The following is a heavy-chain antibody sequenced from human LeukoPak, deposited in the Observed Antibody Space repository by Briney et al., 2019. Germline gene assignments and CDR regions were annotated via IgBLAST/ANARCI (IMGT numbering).Heavy chain of an antibody. CDR2: VYYSGST. D-gene: IGHD3-10*01. CDR3: ARAMVRGVTKADY. CDR1: GASITSDNYY. V-gene: IGHV4-39*01. J-gene: IGHJ4*02. Sequence: SETLSLTCTVSGASITSDNYYWGWIRQPPGKGLEWLGNVYYSGSTYYNPSLKSRVTISVDTSRNQFSLKLSSVTAADTAVYYCARAMVRGVTKADYWGQGTLVTVSS.